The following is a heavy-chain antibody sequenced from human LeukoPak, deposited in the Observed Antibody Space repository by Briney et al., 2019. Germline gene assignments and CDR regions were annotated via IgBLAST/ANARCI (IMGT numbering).Heavy chain of an antibody. CDR3: ARAPDIVLTGDF. V-gene: IGHV3-48*04. CDR2: ISSSSGTI. J-gene: IGHJ4*02. D-gene: IGHD2-8*01. Sequence: GGSLRLSCAASGFTFNTYSMNWVRQAPGKGLEWVSYISSSSGTIHYADSVKGRFTVSRDNAKNSLYLQMNSLRAEDTALYYCARAPDIVLTGDFWGQGTLVTVSS. CDR1: GFTFNTYS.